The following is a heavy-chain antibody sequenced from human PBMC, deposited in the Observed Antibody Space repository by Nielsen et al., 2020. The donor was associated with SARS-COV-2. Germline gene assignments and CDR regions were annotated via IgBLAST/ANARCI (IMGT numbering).Heavy chain of an antibody. CDR3: ASRAEGLELWRRYFYYMDV. Sequence: ESLKISCAASGFTFSDYYMTWIRQAPGKGLEWIGEINHSGSTNYNPSLRSRVTISIDTSKNQFSLNLSSVTAADMAVYYCASRAEGLELWRRYFYYMDVWGKGTTVTVSS. CDR2: INHSGST. V-gene: IGHV4-34*01. D-gene: IGHD5-18*01. CDR1: GFTFSDYY. J-gene: IGHJ6*03.